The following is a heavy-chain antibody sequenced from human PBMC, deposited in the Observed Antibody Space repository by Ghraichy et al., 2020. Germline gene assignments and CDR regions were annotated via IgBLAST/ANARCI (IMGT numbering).Heavy chain of an antibody. D-gene: IGHD3-3*01. CDR2: INAGNGNT. CDR1: GYTFTSYA. J-gene: IGHJ6*02. Sequence: ASVKVSCKASGYTFTSYAMHWVRQAPGQRLEWMGWINAGNGNTKYSKKFQGRVTITRDTSASTAYMELSSLRSEDTAVYYCARGGAYDFWSGYFQALTSYYYYGMDVWGQGTTVTVSS. V-gene: IGHV1-3*01. CDR3: ARGGAYDFWSGYFQALTSYYYYGMDV.